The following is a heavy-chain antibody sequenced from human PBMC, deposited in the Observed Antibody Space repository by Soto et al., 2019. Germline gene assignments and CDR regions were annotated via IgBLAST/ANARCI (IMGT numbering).Heavy chain of an antibody. V-gene: IGHV3-21*01. CDR1: GFSFSTYS. CDR3: ARVAGTDMVLYMDV. D-gene: IGHD5-18*01. Sequence: EVQLVESGGGLVKPGGSLRLSCAASGFSFSTYSMNWVRQAPGKGLEWVSSISSSSTYIYYADSVKGRFTISRDNAKKSLYLQMNSLRAEDKAVYYCARVAGTDMVLYMDVWGKGTTVTVSS. J-gene: IGHJ6*03. CDR2: ISSSSTYI.